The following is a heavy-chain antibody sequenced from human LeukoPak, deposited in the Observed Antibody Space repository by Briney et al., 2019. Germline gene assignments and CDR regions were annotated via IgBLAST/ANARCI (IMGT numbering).Heavy chain of an antibody. Sequence: GGSLRLSCAASGFTFSSYEMNWVRQAPGKGLEWVSAISGSGGSTYYADSVKGRFTISRDNSKNTLYLQMNSLRAEDTAVYYCAKMRPSSGWCYDYWGQGTLVTVSS. CDR3: AKMRPSSGWCYDY. CDR2: ISGSGGST. J-gene: IGHJ4*02. D-gene: IGHD6-19*01. V-gene: IGHV3-23*01. CDR1: GFTFSSYE.